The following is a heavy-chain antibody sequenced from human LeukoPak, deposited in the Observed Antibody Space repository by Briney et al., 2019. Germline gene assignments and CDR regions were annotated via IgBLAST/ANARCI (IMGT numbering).Heavy chain of an antibody. CDR2: IYTSGST. J-gene: IGHJ4*02. V-gene: IGHV4-4*07. CDR3: ARGAVAGIWWEKYYFDY. Sequence: PSETLSLTCTVSGGSISSYYWRWIRQPAGKGLEWIGHIYTSGSTNYNLSLKSRVTMSVDTSKNQFSLKLSSVTAADTAVYYCARGAVAGIWWEKYYFDYWGQGTLVTVSS. D-gene: IGHD6-19*01. CDR1: GGSISSYY.